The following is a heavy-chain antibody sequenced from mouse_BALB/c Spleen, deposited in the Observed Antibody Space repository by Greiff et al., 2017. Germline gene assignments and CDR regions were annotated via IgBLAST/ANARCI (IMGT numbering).Heavy chain of an antibody. CDR2: INPSNGGT. V-gene: IGHV1S81*02. CDR3: TRVDYAMDY. J-gene: IGHJ4*01. Sequence: QVQLQQSGAELVKPGASVKLSCKASGYTFTSYYMYWVKQRPGQGLEWIGEINPSNGGTNFNEKFKSKATLTVDKSSSTAYMQLSSLTSEDSAVYYCTRVDYAMDYWGQGTSVTVSS. CDR1: GYTFTSYY.